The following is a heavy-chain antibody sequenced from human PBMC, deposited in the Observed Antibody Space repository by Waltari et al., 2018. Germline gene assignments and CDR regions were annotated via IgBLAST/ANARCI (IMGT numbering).Heavy chain of an antibody. CDR2: IYPGDSDT. CDR3: ARKNTWFDP. Sequence: EVQLVQSGAEVKKPGESLKISCKGSGYSFTSYWIGWVRQMPGKGLEWMGIIYPGDSDTRSSPSLQGQVTIAADKSSSTAYLQWSSQKAADTAVYYCARKNTWFDPSGQGTLVTVSS. V-gene: IGHV5-51*01. CDR1: GYSFTSYW. J-gene: IGHJ5*02.